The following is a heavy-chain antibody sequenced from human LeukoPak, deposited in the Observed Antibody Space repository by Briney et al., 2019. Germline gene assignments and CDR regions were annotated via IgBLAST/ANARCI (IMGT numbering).Heavy chain of an antibody. V-gene: IGHV3-7*01. CDR3: ASTNYDYVWGSYRYDY. CDR2: IKQDGSEK. CDR1: GFTFSSYW. D-gene: IGHD3-16*02. J-gene: IGHJ4*02. Sequence: GGSLRLSCAASGFTFSSYWMSWVRQAPGKGLEWVANIKQDGSEKYYVDSVKGRFTISRDNAKNSLYLQMNSLRAEDTAVYYCASTNYDYVWGSYRYDYWGQGTLVTVSS.